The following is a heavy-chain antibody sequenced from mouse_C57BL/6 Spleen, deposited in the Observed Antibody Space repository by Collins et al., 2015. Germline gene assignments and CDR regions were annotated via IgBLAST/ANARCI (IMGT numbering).Heavy chain of an antibody. CDR2: INPYNDGT. J-gene: IGHJ2*01. V-gene: IGHV1-14*01. CDR1: GYTFTSYV. Sequence: EVQLQQSGPELVKPGASVKMSCKASGYTFTSYVMHWVKQKPGQGLEWIGYINPYNDGTKYNEKFKGKATPTSDKSSSTAYMELSSLTSEDSAVYYCARSIMYYGSSFDYWGQGTTLTVSS. CDR3: ARSIMYYGSSFDY. D-gene: IGHD1-1*01.